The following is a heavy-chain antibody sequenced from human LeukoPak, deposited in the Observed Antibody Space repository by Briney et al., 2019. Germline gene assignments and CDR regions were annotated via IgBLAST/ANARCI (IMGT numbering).Heavy chain of an antibody. CDR2: IYYSGST. J-gene: IGHJ4*02. V-gene: IGHV4-31*03. D-gene: IGHD4-17*01. Sequence: PSETLSLTCTVSGGSISSGGYYWSWIRQHPGKGLEWIGYIYYSGSTYYNPSLKSRVTISVDTSKNQFSLKLSSVTAADTAVYYCARAGVGGDYENLFDYWGQGTLVTVSS. CDR1: GGSISSGGYY. CDR3: ARAGVGGDYENLFDY.